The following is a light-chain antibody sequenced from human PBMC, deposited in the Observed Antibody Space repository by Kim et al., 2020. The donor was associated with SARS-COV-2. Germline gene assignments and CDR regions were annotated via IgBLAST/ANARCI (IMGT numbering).Light chain of an antibody. J-gene: IGKJ2*01. Sequence: DVVMTQTPLSSLVTLGQPASISCRSSQSLPPSDGNTYLSWLQQRPGQPPRLLIEKISNRLSGVPDRFSGSGAGTDFTLKISSVEAEDVGVYYCVQVLQLPHTFGQGTKLEI. CDR3: VQVLQLPHT. V-gene: IGKV2-24*01. CDR1: QSLPPSDGNTY. CDR2: KIS.